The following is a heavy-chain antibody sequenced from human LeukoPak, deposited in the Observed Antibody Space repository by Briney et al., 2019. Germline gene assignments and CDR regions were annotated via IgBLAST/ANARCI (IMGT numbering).Heavy chain of an antibody. CDR1: GVSFSGYY. D-gene: IGHD3-10*01. Sequence: SETLSLTCAVYGVSFSGYYWSWIRQPPGKGLEWIGEINHSGSTNYNPSLKSRVTISVDTSKNQFSLKLSSVTAADTAVYYCARGRRSQRFGEYLFWFDPWGQGTLVTVSS. V-gene: IGHV4-34*01. J-gene: IGHJ5*02. CDR3: ARGRRSQRFGEYLFWFDP. CDR2: INHSGST.